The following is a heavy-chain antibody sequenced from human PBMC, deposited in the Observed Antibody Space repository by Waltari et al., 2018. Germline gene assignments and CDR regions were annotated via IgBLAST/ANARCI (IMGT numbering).Heavy chain of an antibody. CDR2: IYYSGST. V-gene: IGHV4-39*01. D-gene: IGHD3-16*01. J-gene: IGHJ4*02. CDR3: ASLFYYDRPY. Sequence: QLQLQESGPGLVKPSETLSLTCTVSGGSLSSSSYYWGWIRQPPGKGLEWIGSIYYSGSTYYSPSLKSRVTISVDTSKNQFSLKLSSVTAADTAVYYCASLFYYDRPYWGQGTLVTVSS. CDR1: GGSLSSSSYY.